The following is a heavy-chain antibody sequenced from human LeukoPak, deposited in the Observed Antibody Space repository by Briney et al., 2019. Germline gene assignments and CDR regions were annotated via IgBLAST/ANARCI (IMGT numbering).Heavy chain of an antibody. CDR3: ARDRLVTAIRYYYYGMDV. D-gene: IGHD2-21*02. J-gene: IGHJ6*02. Sequence: GGSLRLSCAASGFTVSSNYMSWVRQAPGKGLEWVSVIYSGGSTYYADSVKGRFTISRDNSKNTLCLQMNSLRAEDTAVYYCARDRLVTAIRYYYYGMDVWGQGTTVTVSS. V-gene: IGHV3-66*02. CDR1: GFTVSSNY. CDR2: IYSGGST.